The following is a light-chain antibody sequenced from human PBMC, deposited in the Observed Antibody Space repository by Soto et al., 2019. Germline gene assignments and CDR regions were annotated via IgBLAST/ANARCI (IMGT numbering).Light chain of an antibody. CDR2: DAS. J-gene: IGKJ2*01. V-gene: IGKV1-5*01. CDR3: HQYNSYSPYT. CDR1: QSISSW. Sequence: DIQMTQSPSTLSASVGDRVTITCRASQSISSWLAWYQQKPGKAPKLLIYDASSLESGVPSRFRGSGSRTEFTLTISSLQPDDFATYYCHQYNSYSPYTFGQGTKLEIK.